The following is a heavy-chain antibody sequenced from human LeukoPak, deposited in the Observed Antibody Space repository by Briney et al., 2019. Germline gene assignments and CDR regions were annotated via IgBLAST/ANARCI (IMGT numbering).Heavy chain of an antibody. D-gene: IGHD1-26*01. V-gene: IGHV3-66*02. J-gene: IGHJ4*02. CDR3: ARDALSESYDY. Sequence: GGSLRLSCAASGFTVSSNYMSWVRQAPGKGLEWVSVIYSGGSTYYADSVKGRFTISRDNSKNTLYLQMNSPRAEDTAVYYCARDALSESYDYWGQGTLVTVSS. CDR2: IYSGGST. CDR1: GFTVSSNY.